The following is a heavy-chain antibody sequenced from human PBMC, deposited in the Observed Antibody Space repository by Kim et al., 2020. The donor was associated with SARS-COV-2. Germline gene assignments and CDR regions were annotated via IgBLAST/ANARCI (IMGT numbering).Heavy chain of an antibody. CDR1: GGSISSGGYY. V-gene: IGHV4-31*03. D-gene: IGHD3-3*01. J-gene: IGHJ4*02. CDR3: ARDQGEYDFWSGYYKGVGYFDY. Sequence: SETLSLTCTVSGGSISSGGYYWSWIRQHPGKGLEWIGYIYYSGSTYYNPSLKSRVTISVDTSKNQFSLKLSSVTAADTAVYYCARDQGEYDFWSGYYKGVGYFDYWGQGTLVTVSS. CDR2: IYYSGST.